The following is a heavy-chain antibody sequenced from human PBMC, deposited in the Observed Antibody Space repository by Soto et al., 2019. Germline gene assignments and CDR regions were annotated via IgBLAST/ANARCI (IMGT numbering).Heavy chain of an antibody. J-gene: IGHJ5*02. Sequence: QVPLVQSGAEVKKPGASVKVSCKASGSTFTSYGISWVRQAPGQGLEWMGRISVYNGNTNYAQKRQGRVTRTTDTSTSTAYMELRSLRSDDTAVYYCARVVGALGHGFDPWGQGTLVTVSS. CDR1: GSTFTSYG. CDR3: ARVVGALGHGFDP. V-gene: IGHV1-18*01. CDR2: ISVYNGNT. D-gene: IGHD1-26*01.